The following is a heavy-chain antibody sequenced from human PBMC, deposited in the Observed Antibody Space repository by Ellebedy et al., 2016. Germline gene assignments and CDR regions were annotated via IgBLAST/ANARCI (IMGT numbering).Heavy chain of an antibody. CDR2: ISYDGSNK. Sequence: GGSLRLSXAASGFTFSSYGMHWVRQAPGKGLEWVAVISYDGSNKYYADSVKGRFTISRDNSKNTLYLQMNSLRAEDTAVYYCAKGGTPTDIVVVYEGWGNFDYWGQGTLVTVSS. J-gene: IGHJ4*02. CDR1: GFTFSSYG. V-gene: IGHV3-30*18. CDR3: AKGGTPTDIVVVYEGWGNFDY. D-gene: IGHD2-2*01.